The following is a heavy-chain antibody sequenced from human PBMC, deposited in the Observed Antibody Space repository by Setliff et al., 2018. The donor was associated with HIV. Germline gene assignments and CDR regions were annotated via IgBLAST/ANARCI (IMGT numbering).Heavy chain of an antibody. V-gene: IGHV4-61*09. D-gene: IGHD2-15*01. CDR3: ARSQETSVAATEI. CDR1: GASISDGTFC. J-gene: IGHJ3*02. CDR2: LYIRTGTT. Sequence: SQTLSLTCAVSGASISDGTFCWSWIRQPAGKGLEWIGHLYIRTGTTNYSPSLKGRVTISLDTSNNQFSLSLSSVTASDTAVYFCARSQETSVAATEIWGQGTMVTVSS.